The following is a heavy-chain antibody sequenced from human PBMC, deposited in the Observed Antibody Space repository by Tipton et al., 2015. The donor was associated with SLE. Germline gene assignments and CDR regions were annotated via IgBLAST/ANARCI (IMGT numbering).Heavy chain of an antibody. Sequence: QLVQSGAEVKKPGASVKVSCKASGYTFTSYYMHWVRQAPGQGLEWMGIINPSGGSTSYAQKLQGRVTMTTDTSTSTAYMELRSLRSDDTAVYYCARCLDSSRYVGYYYYMDVWGKGTTVTVSS. D-gene: IGHD6-13*01. J-gene: IGHJ6*03. CDR1: GYTFTSYY. V-gene: IGHV1-46*01. CDR2: INPSGGST. CDR3: ARCLDSSRYVGYYYYMDV.